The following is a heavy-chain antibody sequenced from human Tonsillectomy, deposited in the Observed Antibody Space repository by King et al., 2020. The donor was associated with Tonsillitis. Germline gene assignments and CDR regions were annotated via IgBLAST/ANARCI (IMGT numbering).Heavy chain of an antibody. CDR2: INHSGST. CDR3: ARWGSGWYYFDY. CDR1: GGSFSGYY. V-gene: IGHV4-34*01. J-gene: IGHJ4*02. Sequence: VQLQQWGAGLLKPSETLSLTCAVYGGSFSGYYWSWIRQPPGKGLEWIGEINHSGSTNYNPSLKSRVTISVDTSKNQFSLKLSSVTAADTAVYYCARWGSGWYYFDYWGQGALVTVSS. D-gene: IGHD6-19*01.